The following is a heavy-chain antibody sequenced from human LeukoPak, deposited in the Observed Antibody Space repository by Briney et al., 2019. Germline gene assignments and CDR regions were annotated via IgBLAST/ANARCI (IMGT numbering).Heavy chain of an antibody. D-gene: IGHD5-18*01. CDR1: GGSISSYD. CDR3: ARGRGYGLYYYYYGMDV. V-gene: IGHV4-4*07. Sequence: SEVLSLTCTVSGGSISSYDWSWIRLPAGKGLEWIGRIYTSGSTNNNPSLKSRVTMSVDTSKNQFSLKLSSVTAADTAVYYCARGRGYGLYYYYYGMDVWGQGTTVTVSS. CDR2: IYTSGST. J-gene: IGHJ6*02.